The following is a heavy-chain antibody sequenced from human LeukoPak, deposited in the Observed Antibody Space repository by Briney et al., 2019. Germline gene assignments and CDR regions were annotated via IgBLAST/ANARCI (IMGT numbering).Heavy chain of an antibody. Sequence: LSLTCTVSGGSISSGGYYWSWIRQAPGKGLEWVSYISSSGSTIYYADSVKGRFTISRDNAKNSLYLQMNSLRAEDTAVYYCAREPDSSSWPYFDYWGQGTLVTVSS. CDR2: ISSSGSTI. D-gene: IGHD6-13*01. CDR3: AREPDSSSWPYFDY. J-gene: IGHJ4*02. V-gene: IGHV3-11*01. CDR1: GGSISSGGYY.